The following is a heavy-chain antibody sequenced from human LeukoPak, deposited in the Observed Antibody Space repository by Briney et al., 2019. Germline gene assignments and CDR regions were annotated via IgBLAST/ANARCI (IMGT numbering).Heavy chain of an antibody. J-gene: IGHJ4*02. CDR1: GFTFSSYG. CDR3: AKAGSRGNFDY. Sequence: GRSLRLSCAAAGFTFSSYGMHWVRQAPGKGLEWVAVISYDGSNKYYADSVKGRFTISRDNSKNTLYLQMNSLRAEDTAVYDCAKAGSRGNFDYWGQGTLVSVSS. CDR2: ISYDGSNK. V-gene: IGHV3-30*18.